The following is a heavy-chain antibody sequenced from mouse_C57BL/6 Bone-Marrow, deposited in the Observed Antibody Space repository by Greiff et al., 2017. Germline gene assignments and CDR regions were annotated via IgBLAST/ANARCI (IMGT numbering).Heavy chain of an antibody. CDR1: GFTFSDYY. CDR2: INCDGSST. CDR3: TRAYYSNCPGY. D-gene: IGHD2-5*01. Sequence: EVQGVEPEGGLVQPGSSMKLSCTASGFTFSDYYMAWVRQVPVKGLEWVANINCDGSSTYYMDSLKRRFSISTDNAKNILYLQMSMLKSEDTATFYCTRAYYSNCPGYWGQGTTLTVSS. V-gene: IGHV5-16*01. J-gene: IGHJ2*01.